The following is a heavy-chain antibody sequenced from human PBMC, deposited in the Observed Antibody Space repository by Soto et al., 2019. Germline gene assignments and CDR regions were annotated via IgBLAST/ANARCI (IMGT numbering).Heavy chain of an antibody. CDR3: ARGVVPAANEEYYFDY. Sequence: QVQLVQSGAEVKKPASSVKVSCKASGDTFSSYAISWVRQAPGQGLEWMGGIIPIFGTANYAQKFQGRVTITADESTSTAYMDLSSLRSEDSAVYYCARGVVPAANEEYYFDYWGQGTLVTVSS. D-gene: IGHD2-2*01. V-gene: IGHV1-69*01. J-gene: IGHJ4*02. CDR1: GDTFSSYA. CDR2: IIPIFGTA.